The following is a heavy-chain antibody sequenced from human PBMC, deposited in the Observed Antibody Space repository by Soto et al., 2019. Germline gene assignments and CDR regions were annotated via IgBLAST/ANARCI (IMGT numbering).Heavy chain of an antibody. CDR1: GYTFTSYG. V-gene: IGHV1-18*01. Sequence: ASVKVSCKASGYTFTSYGISWVRQAPGQGLEWMGWISAYNGNTNYAQKLQGRVTMTTDTSTSTAYMELRSLRSDDTAVYYCARYLEVAGSYCAMDVWGQRTTVTVSS. J-gene: IGHJ6*02. D-gene: IGHD3-3*01. CDR3: ARYLEVAGSYCAMDV. CDR2: ISAYNGNT.